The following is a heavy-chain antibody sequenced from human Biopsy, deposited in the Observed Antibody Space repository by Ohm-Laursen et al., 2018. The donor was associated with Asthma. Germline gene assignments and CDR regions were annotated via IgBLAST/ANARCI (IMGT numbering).Heavy chain of an antibody. CDR1: GFTFSTSW. Sequence: SLRLSCTAPGFTFSTSWMTWVRQAPGKGLEWVANIKEDGSEKNYVDSVKGRFTISRDNGKNSLYLQMNSLRAEDTAVYYCARDVDLRRVYWGQGTLVIVSS. CDR3: ARDVDLRRVY. J-gene: IGHJ4*02. CDR2: IKEDGSEK. V-gene: IGHV3-7*05. D-gene: IGHD2-21*01.